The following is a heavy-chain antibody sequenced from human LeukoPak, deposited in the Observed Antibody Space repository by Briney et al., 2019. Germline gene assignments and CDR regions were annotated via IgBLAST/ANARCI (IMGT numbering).Heavy chain of an antibody. Sequence: GGSLRLSCAASGFTFSSYGMHWVRQAPGKGLEWVAVISYDGSNKYYADSVKGRFTISRDNSKNTLYLQMNSLRAEDTAVYYCARDGDVDTAMVTMDYWGQGTLVTVSS. CDR2: ISYDGSNK. CDR1: GFTFSSYG. D-gene: IGHD5-18*01. CDR3: ARDGDVDTAMVTMDY. V-gene: IGHV3-30*03. J-gene: IGHJ4*02.